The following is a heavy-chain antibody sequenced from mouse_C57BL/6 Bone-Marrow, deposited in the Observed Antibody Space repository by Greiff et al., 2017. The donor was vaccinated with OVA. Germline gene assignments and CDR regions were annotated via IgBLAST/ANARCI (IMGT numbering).Heavy chain of an antibody. Sequence: VQLQESGPGLVQPSPSLSITCTVSGFSLTSYGVHWVRQSPGQGLEWLGVIWSGGSTDYNEAFISRLSISKDNSKSQVFFKMNSLQADDTAIYYCARSYYYGTFDYWGQGTTLTVSS. CDR1: GFSLTSYG. CDR3: ARSYYYGTFDY. J-gene: IGHJ2*01. CDR2: IWSGGST. V-gene: IGHV2-2*01. D-gene: IGHD1-1*01.